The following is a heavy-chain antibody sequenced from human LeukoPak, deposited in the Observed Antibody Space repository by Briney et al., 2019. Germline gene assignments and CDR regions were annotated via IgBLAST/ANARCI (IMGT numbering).Heavy chain of an antibody. CDR3: ARGVATIVNWFDP. J-gene: IGHJ5*02. CDR1: GGTFSSYA. Sequence: ASVKVSCKASGGTFSSYAISWVRQAPGQGLEWMGWINPNRGGTNHAQKFQGRVTMTRDTSISTAYMELSRLTSDDTAVYYCARGVATIVNWFDPWGQGTLVTVSS. D-gene: IGHD5-12*01. CDR2: INPNRGGT. V-gene: IGHV1-2*02.